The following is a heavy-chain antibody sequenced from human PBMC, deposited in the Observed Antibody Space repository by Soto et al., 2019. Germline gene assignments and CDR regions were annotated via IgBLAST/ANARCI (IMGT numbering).Heavy chain of an antibody. Sequence: PGGSLRLSCAASGFTFSSYAMSWVRQAPGKGLEWVSAISGSGGSTYYADSVEGRFTISRDNSKNTLYLQMNSLRAEDTAVYYCAKIGNWIAARPSGLYYFDYWGQGTLVTVSS. D-gene: IGHD6-6*01. J-gene: IGHJ4*02. CDR1: GFTFSSYA. V-gene: IGHV3-23*01. CDR3: AKIGNWIAARPSGLYYFDY. CDR2: ISGSGGST.